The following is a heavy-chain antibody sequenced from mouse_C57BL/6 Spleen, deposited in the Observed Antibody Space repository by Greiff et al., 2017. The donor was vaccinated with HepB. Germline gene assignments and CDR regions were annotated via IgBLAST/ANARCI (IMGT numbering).Heavy chain of an antibody. CDR3: AREKSARSGGFAY. V-gene: IGHV1-26*01. D-gene: IGHD3-1*01. CDR1: GYTFTDYY. CDR2: INPNNGGT. Sequence: VQLQQSGPELVKPGASVKISCKASGYTFTDYYMHWVKQSHGKSLEWIGDINPNNGGTSYNQKFKGKATLTVDKSSSTAYMELRSLTSEDSAVYYCAREKSARSGGFAYWGQGTLVTVSA. J-gene: IGHJ3*01.